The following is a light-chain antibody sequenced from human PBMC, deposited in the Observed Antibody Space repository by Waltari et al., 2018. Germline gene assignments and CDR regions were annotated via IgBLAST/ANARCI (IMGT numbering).Light chain of an antibody. CDR2: DVS. CDR1: CSAVDEWHY. CDR3: CSYAGSYTFAI. J-gene: IGLJ2*01. V-gene: IGLV2-11*02. Sequence: SCTGTCSAVDEWHYFYCYQQYPGQAPNLIIYDVSDRPSGVPVRFSGSKSGNTASLTISGLQSEDEADYYCCSYAGSYTFAIFGGGTKLTVL.